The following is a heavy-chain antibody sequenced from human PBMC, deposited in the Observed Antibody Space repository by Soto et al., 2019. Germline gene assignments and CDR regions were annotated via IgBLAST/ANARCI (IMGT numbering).Heavy chain of an antibody. CDR3: ARDSYSGSGSYSPRLNWFDP. CDR2: IIPIFGTA. J-gene: IGHJ5*02. D-gene: IGHD3-10*01. V-gene: IGHV1-69*13. Sequence: VASVKVSCKASGGTFSSYAISWVRQAPGQGLEWMGGIIPIFGTANYAQKFQGRVTITADESTSTAYMELSSLRSEDTAVYYCARDSYSGSGSYSPRLNWFDPWGQGTLVTVSS. CDR1: GGTFSSYA.